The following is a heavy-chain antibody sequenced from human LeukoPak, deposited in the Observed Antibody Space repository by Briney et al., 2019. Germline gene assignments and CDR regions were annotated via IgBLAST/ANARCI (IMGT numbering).Heavy chain of an antibody. CDR1: GGSISSYY. Sequence: CETLPLTCTGSGGSISSYYWRWIQQPARKGVEWIGRIYTSGSTNYNPSLKSRVTMSVDTSKNQFSLKLSSVTAADTAVYYCARTYYEDDAFDIWGQGTMVTVSS. D-gene: IGHD3-3*01. J-gene: IGHJ3*02. CDR2: IYTSGST. CDR3: ARTYYEDDAFDI. V-gene: IGHV4-4*07.